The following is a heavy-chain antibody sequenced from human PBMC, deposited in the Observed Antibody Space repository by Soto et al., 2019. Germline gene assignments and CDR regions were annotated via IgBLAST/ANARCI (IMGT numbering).Heavy chain of an antibody. CDR2: ISYDGSNK. CDR3: VKYLVGPPFYGMDV. V-gene: IGHV3-30-3*01. D-gene: IGHD1-26*01. CDR1: GFTFSSYA. Sequence: GRSLRLSCAASGFTFSSYAMHWVRQAPGKGLEWVAVISYDGSNKYYADSVKGRFTISRDNSKSTLYLQMNSLRADDTATYYCVKYLVGPPFYGMDVWGQGTTVTV. J-gene: IGHJ6*02.